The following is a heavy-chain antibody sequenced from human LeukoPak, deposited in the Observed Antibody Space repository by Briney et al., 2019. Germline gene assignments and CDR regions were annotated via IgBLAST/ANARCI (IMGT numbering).Heavy chain of an antibody. Sequence: GGSLRLSCAASGFTFSSYSMNWVRQAPGKGLEWVSYISSSSSTIYYADSVKGRFTISRDNAKNSLYLQMNSLRAEDTAVYYCASLLGAFDIWGQGTMVTVSS. D-gene: IGHD3-16*01. CDR2: ISSSSSTI. J-gene: IGHJ3*02. CDR1: GFTFSSYS. V-gene: IGHV3-48*04. CDR3: ASLLGAFDI.